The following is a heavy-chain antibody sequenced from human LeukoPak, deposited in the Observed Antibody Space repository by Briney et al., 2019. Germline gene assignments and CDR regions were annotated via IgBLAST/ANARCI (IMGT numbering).Heavy chain of an antibody. Sequence: ASVKVSCKASGYTLTSYGVSWVRQARGQGLEWMGWISAYNGNTNYVQKLQGRVTMTTDTSTSTAYIELRSLRSDDTAVYYCARDKFNQLGFDYWGQGPRVTVSS. CDR3: ARDKFNQLGFDY. V-gene: IGHV1-18*01. CDR2: ISAYNGNT. CDR1: GYTLTSYG. J-gene: IGHJ4*02. D-gene: IGHD1-1*01.